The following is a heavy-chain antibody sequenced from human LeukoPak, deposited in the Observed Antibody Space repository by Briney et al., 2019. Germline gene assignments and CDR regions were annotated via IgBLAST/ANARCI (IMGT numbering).Heavy chain of an antibody. CDR3: AGGYCSGGSCLY. CDR2: ISSSSSYI. Sequence: GGSLRLSCAASGFTFSSNSMNWVRQAPGKGLEWVSSISSSSSYIYYADSVKGRFTISRDNAKNSLYLQMNSLRAEDTAVYYCAGGYCSGGSCLYWGQGTLVTVSS. CDR1: GFTFSSNS. V-gene: IGHV3-21*01. J-gene: IGHJ4*02. D-gene: IGHD2-15*01.